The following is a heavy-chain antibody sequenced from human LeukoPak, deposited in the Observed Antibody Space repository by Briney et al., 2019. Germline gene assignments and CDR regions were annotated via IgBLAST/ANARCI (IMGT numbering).Heavy chain of an antibody. Sequence: GGSLRLSCAASGFAFNSFGLHWVRQAPGKGLEWVAVISDDGSKICYGDSVKGRFTISKDRPKNTLYLQMSSLRAEDTAVYYCARGEGLGTTNGGYYFAYWGQGSLVIVSS. D-gene: IGHD1-26*01. CDR2: ISDDGSKI. CDR3: ARGEGLGTTNGGYYFAY. J-gene: IGHJ4*02. CDR1: GFAFNSFG. V-gene: IGHV3-30*03.